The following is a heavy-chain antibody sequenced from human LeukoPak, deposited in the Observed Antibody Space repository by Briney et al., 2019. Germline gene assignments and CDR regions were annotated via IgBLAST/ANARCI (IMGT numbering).Heavy chain of an antibody. CDR2: MNPNSGNT. V-gene: IGHV1-8*01. Sequence: ASVKVSCKASGYTFTSYDINWVRQATGQGLEWMGWMNPNSGNTGYAQKFQGRVTMTRNTSISTAYMELSSLRSEDTAVYYCARVSSKRAVAGTGYWGQGTLVTVSS. CDR1: GYTFTSYD. CDR3: ARVSSKRAVAGTGY. D-gene: IGHD6-19*01. J-gene: IGHJ4*02.